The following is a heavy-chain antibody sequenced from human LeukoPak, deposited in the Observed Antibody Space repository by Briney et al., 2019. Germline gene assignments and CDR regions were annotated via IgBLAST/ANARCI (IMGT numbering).Heavy chain of an antibody. V-gene: IGHV4-34*09. CDR1: GGSFSGYY. D-gene: IGHD2-15*01. CDR2: IHYSGST. Sequence: PSETLSLTCAVYGGSFSGYYWSWIRQPPGKGLEWIGYIHYSGSTYYSPSLKSRVTISVDTSKKQFSLKLSSVTAADTAVYYCARVGVAAKSSRYFDYWGQETLVTVSS. J-gene: IGHJ4*02. CDR3: ARVGVAAKSSRYFDY.